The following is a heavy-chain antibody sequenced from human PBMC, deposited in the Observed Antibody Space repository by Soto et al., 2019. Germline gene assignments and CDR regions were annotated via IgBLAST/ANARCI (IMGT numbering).Heavy chain of an antibody. Sequence: PSETLSLTCTVSGGSISSSSYYWGWIRQPPGKGLEWIGSIYYSGSTYYNPSLKSRVTISVDTSKNQFSLKLSSVTAADTAVYYCARLPAGEAVAGLHSFDYWGQGTRVTVSS. CDR2: IYYSGST. D-gene: IGHD6-19*01. J-gene: IGHJ4*02. CDR3: ARLPAGEAVAGLHSFDY. V-gene: IGHV4-39*01. CDR1: GGSISSSSYY.